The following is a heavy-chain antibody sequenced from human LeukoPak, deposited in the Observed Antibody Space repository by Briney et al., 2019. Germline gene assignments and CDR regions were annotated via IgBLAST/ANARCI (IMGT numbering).Heavy chain of an antibody. J-gene: IGHJ4*02. CDR3: ATEHYY. CDR2: IKQDGSEK. Sequence: PGGSLRLSCVGSGFTFTTYWMSWVRQAPGKGLEWVANIKQDGSEKYYVDSVKGRFTISRDNAKNSLFLQMNSLRPEDTALYYCATEHYYWGQGTLVTVSS. CDR1: GFTFTTYW. D-gene: IGHD1-14*01. V-gene: IGHV3-7*03.